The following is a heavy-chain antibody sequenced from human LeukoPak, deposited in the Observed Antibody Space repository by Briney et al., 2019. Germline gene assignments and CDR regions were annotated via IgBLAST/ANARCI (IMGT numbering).Heavy chain of an antibody. V-gene: IGHV4-30-2*05. CDR3: ARDGGFSDSSGSPAEYFQH. CDR1: GVSISSGGYS. Sequence: SQTLSLTCAVSGVSISSGGYSWSWIRQPPGKGLEWIGYIYYSGSTYYNPSLKSRVTISVDTSKNQFSLKLSSVTAADTAVYYCARDGGFSDSSGSPAEYFQHWGQGTLVTVSS. D-gene: IGHD3-22*01. J-gene: IGHJ1*01. CDR2: IYYSGST.